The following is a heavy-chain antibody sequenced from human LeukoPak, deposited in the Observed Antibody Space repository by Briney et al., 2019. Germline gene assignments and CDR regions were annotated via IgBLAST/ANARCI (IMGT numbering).Heavy chain of an antibody. D-gene: IGHD3-10*01. Sequence: SETLSLTCTVSGGSISSGGYYWSWIRQHPGKGLEWIGYIYYSGSTYYNPSLKSRVTISVDTSKNQFSLKLSSVTAADTAVYYCASALNGAMVRGRYYYYHGMDVWGKGTTVTVSS. CDR2: IYYSGST. CDR3: ASALNGAMVRGRYYYYHGMDV. CDR1: GGSISSGGYY. V-gene: IGHV4-31*03. J-gene: IGHJ6*04.